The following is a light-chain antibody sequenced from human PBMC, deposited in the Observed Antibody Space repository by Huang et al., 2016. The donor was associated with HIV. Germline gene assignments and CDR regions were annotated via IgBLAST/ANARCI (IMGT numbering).Light chain of an antibody. CDR3: QQCGSSPYT. Sequence: EIVLTQSPGTLSLSPGERATLSCRASQTVASGLLAWYQQRPGQAPRLLIYGASKRASGIPDRFSASGSATNFTLTSSRREPEDFAVYYCQQCGSSPYTFGQGTNLEIK. CDR1: QTVASGL. CDR2: GAS. V-gene: IGKV3-20*01. J-gene: IGKJ2*01.